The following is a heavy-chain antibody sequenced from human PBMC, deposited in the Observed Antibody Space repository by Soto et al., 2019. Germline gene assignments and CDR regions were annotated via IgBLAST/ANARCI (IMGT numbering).Heavy chain of an antibody. Sequence: SVKVSCKASGGTFSSYAISWVRQAPGQGLEWMGGIIPIFGTANYAQKFQGRVTITADESTSTAYMELSSLRSEDTAVYYCARDPERAMGRPPLLGGMDVWGQGTTVTVSS. CDR2: IIPIFGTA. D-gene: IGHD5-18*01. CDR3: ARDPERAMGRPPLLGGMDV. J-gene: IGHJ6*02. V-gene: IGHV1-69*13. CDR1: GGTFSSYA.